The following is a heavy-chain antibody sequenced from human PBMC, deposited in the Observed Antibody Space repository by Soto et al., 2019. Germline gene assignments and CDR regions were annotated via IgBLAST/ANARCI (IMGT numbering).Heavy chain of an antibody. CDR3: AGETLPYQLLY. CDR2: ISSSSSYI. J-gene: IGHJ4*02. V-gene: IGHV3-21*01. D-gene: IGHD2-2*01. Sequence: LRLSCAASGFTFSSYSMNWVRQAPGKGLEWVSSISSSSSYIYYADSVKGRFTISRDNAKNSLYLQMNSLRAEDTAVYYCAGETLPYQLLYWGQGTLVTVSS. CDR1: GFTFSSYS.